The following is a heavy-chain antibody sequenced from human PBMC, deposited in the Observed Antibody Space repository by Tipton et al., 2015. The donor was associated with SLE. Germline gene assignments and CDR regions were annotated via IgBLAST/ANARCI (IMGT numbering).Heavy chain of an antibody. J-gene: IGHJ4*02. CDR3: AKDYNHDNADYN. Sequence: TLSLTCTVSGGYISSGSYYWSWIRQPAGKGLEWIGRIYTRGSTNYNPSLKSRVTISVDTSKNQFSLKLSSVTVADTAVYYCAKDYNHDNADYNWGQGTLVIVSS. D-gene: IGHD4-17*01. V-gene: IGHV4-61*02. CDR1: GGYISSGSYY. CDR2: IYTRGST.